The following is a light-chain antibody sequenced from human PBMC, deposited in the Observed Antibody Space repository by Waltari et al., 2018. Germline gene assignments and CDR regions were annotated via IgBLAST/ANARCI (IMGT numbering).Light chain of an antibody. CDR3: QQSYS. J-gene: IGKJ5*01. Sequence: DIQMTQSPSSLSASVGDRVTITCRASQSRSYYLNWYQQKPGKAPKLLIYSASTLQSGVPSRLSGSGAGTDFALTISSLQPEDFATSDCQQSYSFGQGTRLEIK. CDR1: QSRSYY. V-gene: IGKV1-39*01. CDR2: SAS.